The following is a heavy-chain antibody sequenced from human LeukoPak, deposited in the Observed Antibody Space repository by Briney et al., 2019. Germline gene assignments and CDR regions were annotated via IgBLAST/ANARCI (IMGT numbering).Heavy chain of an antibody. CDR3: ARGEMATIEDAFDI. J-gene: IGHJ3*02. D-gene: IGHD5-24*01. V-gene: IGHV4-4*07. CDR2: IYTSGST. CDR1: GGSISSYY. Sequence: PSETLSLTCTVSGGSISSYYWSWIRQPAGKGLEWIGRIYTSGSTNYNPSLKSRVTISVDTPKNQFSLKLSSVTAADTAVYYCARGEMATIEDAFDIWGQGTMVTVSS.